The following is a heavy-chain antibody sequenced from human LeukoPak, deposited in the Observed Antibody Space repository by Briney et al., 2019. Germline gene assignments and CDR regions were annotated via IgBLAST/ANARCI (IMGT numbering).Heavy chain of an antibody. Sequence: ASVKVSCKASGYSFTTYHIHWVRQAPGQGLEWMGIIKDSGTTIYPQKFQGRVTMTSDTSISTAYMELSRLRSDDTAVYYCARGDSYFDYWGQGTLVTVSS. CDR2: IKDSGTT. CDR1: GYSFTTYH. CDR3: ARGDSYFDY. J-gene: IGHJ4*02. V-gene: IGHV1-46*01.